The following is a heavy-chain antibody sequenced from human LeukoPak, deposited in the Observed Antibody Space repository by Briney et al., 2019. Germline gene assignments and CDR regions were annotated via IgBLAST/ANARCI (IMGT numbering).Heavy chain of an antibody. CDR2: IYYSGGT. V-gene: IGHV4-30-4*01. D-gene: IGHD3-22*01. J-gene: IGHJ3*02. CDR1: GGSISSGDYY. Sequence: PSQTLSLNCTVSGGSISSGDYYWRWIRQPPGKGLEWIGYIYYSGGTYYNPSLKSRVTISVDTSKNQFSLKLSSVTAADTAVYYCAREDYYDSSGSRAFDIWGQGTMVTVSS. CDR3: AREDYYDSSGSRAFDI.